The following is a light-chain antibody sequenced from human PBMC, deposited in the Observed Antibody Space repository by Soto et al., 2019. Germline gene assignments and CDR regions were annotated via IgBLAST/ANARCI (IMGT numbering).Light chain of an antibody. V-gene: IGKV2-28*01. CDR1: QSLLHSNGYNC. Sequence: DIVMAHSPLSLPVTPREPSSISCGSWQSLLHSNGYNCFDWILQKPGQSPQLLTYLGSNRASGVPDRFNGSGSGTDFTLKISRVEAEQVRVYYCMPVLQTPIPFGGGTKVDIK. J-gene: IGKJ4*01. CDR3: MPVLQTPIP. CDR2: LGS.